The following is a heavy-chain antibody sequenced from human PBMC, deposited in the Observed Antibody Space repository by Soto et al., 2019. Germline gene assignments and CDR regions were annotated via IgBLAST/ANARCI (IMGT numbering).Heavy chain of an antibody. CDR2: ISYDGSNK. V-gene: IGHV3-30*18. D-gene: IGHD4-17*01. CDR3: AKDLSYGDYEDYYYGMDV. Sequence: PGGSLRLSCAASGFTFSSYGMHWVRQAPGKGLEWVAVISYDGSNKYYADSVKGRFTISRDNSKNTLYLQMNSLRAEDTAVYYYAKDLSYGDYEDYYYGMDVWGQGTTVTVSS. J-gene: IGHJ6*02. CDR1: GFTFSSYG.